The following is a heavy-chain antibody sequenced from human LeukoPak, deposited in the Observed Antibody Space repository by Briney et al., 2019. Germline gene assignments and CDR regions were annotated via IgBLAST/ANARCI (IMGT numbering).Heavy chain of an antibody. CDR1: GGSINSGGYC. J-gene: IGHJ4*02. CDR3: ARSITMVRGFDY. D-gene: IGHD3-10*01. Sequence: SQTLSLTCTVSGGSINSGGYCWNWIRQHPGTGLEWIGSIYYSGSTYYNPSLKSRLTISVDTSKNHFSLKLSSVTAADTAIYYCARSITMVRGFDYWGQGTLVTVSS. V-gene: IGHV4-31*03. CDR2: IYYSGST.